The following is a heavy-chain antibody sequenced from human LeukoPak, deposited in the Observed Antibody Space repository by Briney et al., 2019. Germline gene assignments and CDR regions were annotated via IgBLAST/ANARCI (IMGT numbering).Heavy chain of an antibody. D-gene: IGHD3-9*01. V-gene: IGHV4-59*01. CDR1: GGSISSYY. J-gene: IGHJ4*02. CDR3: ARASYDILTGYSRYYFDY. Sequence: SETLSLTCTVSGGSISSYYWSWIRQPPGKGLEWIGYIYYSGSTNYNPSLKSQVTISVDTSKNQFSLKLSSVTAADTAVYYCARASYDILTGYSRYYFDYWGQGTLVTVSS. CDR2: IYYSGST.